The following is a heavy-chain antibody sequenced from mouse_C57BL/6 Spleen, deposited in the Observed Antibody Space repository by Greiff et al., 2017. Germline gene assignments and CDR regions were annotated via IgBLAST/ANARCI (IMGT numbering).Heavy chain of an antibody. CDR1: GYTFTSYW. V-gene: IGHV1-64*01. CDR2: IHPNSGST. Sequence: VKLQQPGAELVKPGASVKLSCKASGYTFTSYWMHWVKQRPGQGLEWIGMIHPNSGSTNYNEKFKSKATLTVDKSSSTAYMQLSSLTSEDSAVYYCAGGIYYYGSDWYFDVWGTGTTVTVSS. J-gene: IGHJ1*03. D-gene: IGHD1-1*01. CDR3: AGGIYYYGSDWYFDV.